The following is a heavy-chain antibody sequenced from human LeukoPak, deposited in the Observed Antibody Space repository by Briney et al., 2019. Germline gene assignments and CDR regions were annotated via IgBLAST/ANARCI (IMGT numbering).Heavy chain of an antibody. J-gene: IGHJ5*02. CDR1: GGSVSSSSYY. V-gene: IGHV4-39*07. Sequence: SETLSLTCTVSGGSVSSSSYYWGWIRQPPGKGLEWIGNIYFSGTTYYNPSLESRVTISLDTSKNQFSLRLTSVTAADTAVYYCARDVHGSGTWDWFDPWGQGTLVTVSS. CDR2: IYFSGTT. CDR3: ARDVHGSGTWDWFDP. D-gene: IGHD3-10*01.